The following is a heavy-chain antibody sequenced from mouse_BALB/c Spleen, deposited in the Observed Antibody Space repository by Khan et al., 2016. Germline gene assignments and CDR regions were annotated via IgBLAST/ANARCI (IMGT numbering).Heavy chain of an antibody. CDR3: ARGSY. CDR1: GYTFSNYW. Sequence: QMQLEESGAELMKPGASVKISCKATGYTFSNYWIEWIKERPGHGLEWIGEILPGSGTTNYNEKFKCTATFTAETFPNTACMQLSSLTSGDSAVYYCARGSYWGRGTLVTVSA. J-gene: IGHJ3*01. V-gene: IGHV1-9*01. CDR2: ILPGSGTT.